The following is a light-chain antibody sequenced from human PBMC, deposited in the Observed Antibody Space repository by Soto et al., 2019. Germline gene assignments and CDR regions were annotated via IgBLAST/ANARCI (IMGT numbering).Light chain of an antibody. CDR2: GAS. CDR1: QSISSY. Sequence: DIQMTQSPSSLSASVGDRVTITCRASQSISSYLNWYQQKPGKVPKVLIYGASSLQRGVPSRFSGSGSGTDFTLTISSLQPEDFATYYCQQSYSTPRTFGQGTKVDI. CDR3: QQSYSTPRT. J-gene: IGKJ1*01. V-gene: IGKV1-39*01.